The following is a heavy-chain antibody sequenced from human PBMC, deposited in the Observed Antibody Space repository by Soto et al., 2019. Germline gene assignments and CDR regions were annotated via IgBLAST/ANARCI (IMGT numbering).Heavy chain of an antibody. CDR3: ASDHGDEYNWFDP. V-gene: IGHV4-59*01. J-gene: IGHJ5*02. CDR1: GGSLTSYY. D-gene: IGHD4-17*01. CDR2: TYYSGST. Sequence: PSETLSLTCNVSGGSLTSYYWSWIRQPPGKGLEWIGYTYYSGSTNYNPSLKSRVTISVDTSKNQFSLKLNSVTAADTAVYYCASDHGDEYNWFDPWGQGTLVTVSS.